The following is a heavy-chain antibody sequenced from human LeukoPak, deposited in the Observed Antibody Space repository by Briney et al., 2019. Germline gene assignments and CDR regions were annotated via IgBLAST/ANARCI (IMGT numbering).Heavy chain of an antibody. CDR2: IYYSGST. CDR3: ARLSGSYFDC. D-gene: IGHD1-26*01. CDR1: GGSISSSCYY. Sequence: SETLSLTCTVSGGSISSSCYYWGWIRQPPGKGLEWIGSIYYSGSTYYNPSLKSRVTISVDTSKNQYSLKLSSVTAADTAVYYCARLSGSYFDCWGQGTLVTVSS. V-gene: IGHV4-39*01. J-gene: IGHJ4*02.